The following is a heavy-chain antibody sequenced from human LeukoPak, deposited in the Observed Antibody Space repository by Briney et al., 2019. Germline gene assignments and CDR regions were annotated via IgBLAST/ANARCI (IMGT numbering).Heavy chain of an antibody. CDR3: ARAEGSGSGAYTLDY. V-gene: IGHV4-4*07. CDR1: GGSTINYF. CDR2: IYTSGTT. D-gene: IGHD3-10*01. Sequence: PSETLSLTCTVSGGSTINYFRSWLRQPAGRGLEWIGHIYTSGTTHYNPSLKNRVTISLDTSKSQFSLQLNSVTAADSAVYYCARAEGSGSGAYTLDYWGQGILVTVSS. J-gene: IGHJ4*02.